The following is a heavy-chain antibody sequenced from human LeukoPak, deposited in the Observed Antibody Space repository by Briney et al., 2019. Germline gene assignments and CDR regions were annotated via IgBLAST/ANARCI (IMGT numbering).Heavy chain of an antibody. J-gene: IGHJ6*02. V-gene: IGHV1-3*01. CDR1: GYTFTSYA. CDR2: INAGNGNT. CDR3: ARMRYSNYYYGMDV. Sequence: ASVTVSCEASGYTFTSYAMHWVRQAPGQRLEWMGWINAGNGNTKYSQKFQGRVTITRDTSASTAYMELSSLRSEDTAVYYCARMRYSNYYYGMDVWGQGTTVTVSS. D-gene: IGHD4-11*01.